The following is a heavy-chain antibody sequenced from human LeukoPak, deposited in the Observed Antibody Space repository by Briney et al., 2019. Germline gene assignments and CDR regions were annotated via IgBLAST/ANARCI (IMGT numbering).Heavy chain of an antibody. CDR2: ISGSAGST. J-gene: IGHJ4*02. D-gene: IGHD3-10*01. CDR3: AKHLSGTTPGGFDY. V-gene: IGHV3-23*01. CDR1: GFTFYSYA. Sequence: GGSLRLTCAAPGFTFYSYAMSWVRQTPGKGLEWVSAISGSAGSTYYADSVRGRFTISRDNSKNTLFLQMDSLRADDTAVYYCAKHLSGTTPGGFDYWGQGTLVTVSS.